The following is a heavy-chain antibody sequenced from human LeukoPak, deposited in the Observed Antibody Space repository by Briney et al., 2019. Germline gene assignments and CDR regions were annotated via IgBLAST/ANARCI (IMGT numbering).Heavy chain of an antibody. J-gene: IGHJ4*02. CDR2: INHSGST. CDR1: GGSFSGYY. Sequence: SETLSLTCVVYGGSFSGYYWSWIRQPPGKGLEWIGEINHSGSTNYNPSLKSRVTMSVDTSKNQFSLKLSSVTAADTAVYYCARYSSSWRYFDYWGQGTLVTVSS. D-gene: IGHD6-13*01. V-gene: IGHV4-34*01. CDR3: ARYSSSWRYFDY.